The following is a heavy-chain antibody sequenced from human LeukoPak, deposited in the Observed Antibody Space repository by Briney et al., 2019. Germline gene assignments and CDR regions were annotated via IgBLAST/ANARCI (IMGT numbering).Heavy chain of an antibody. CDR3: ARGVVVVVAATRDGHDI. V-gene: IGHV4-31*03. Sequence: TSQTLSPTCTVSGGSISSGDYYWSWIRQHPGKGLEWIGYIYYSGSTYYNPSLKSRVTISVDTSKNQFSLKLSSVSAADTAVYYCARGVVVVVAATRDGHDIWGQGTMVTVSS. D-gene: IGHD2-15*01. CDR2: IYYSGST. J-gene: IGHJ3*02. CDR1: GGSISSGDYY.